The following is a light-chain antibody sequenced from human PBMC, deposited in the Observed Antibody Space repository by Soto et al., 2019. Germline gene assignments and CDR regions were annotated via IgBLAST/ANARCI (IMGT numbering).Light chain of an antibody. CDR3: QQRSNWPPV. CDR1: QSISSY. Sequence: EIVLTQPPATLSLSPGERATLSCRASQSISSYLAWYQQKPGQAPRLLIYDASNRATGIPARFSGSGSGTDFTLTISSLEPEDFAFYYCQQRSNWPPVFGGGTKVDIK. J-gene: IGKJ4*01. CDR2: DAS. V-gene: IGKV3-11*01.